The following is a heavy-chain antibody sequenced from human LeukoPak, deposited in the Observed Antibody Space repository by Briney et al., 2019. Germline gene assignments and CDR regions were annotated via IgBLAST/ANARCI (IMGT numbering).Heavy chain of an antibody. CDR2: ISYDGSNK. J-gene: IGHJ6*02. CDR1: GFTFSSYS. Sequence: GSLRLSCAASGFTFSSYSMNWVRQAPGKGLEWVAVISYDGSNKYYADSVKGRFTISRDNSKNTLYLQMNSLRAEDTAVYYCAKDGAAMTIIYYYGMDVWGQGTTVTVSS. D-gene: IGHD5-18*01. V-gene: IGHV3-30*18. CDR3: AKDGAAMTIIYYYGMDV.